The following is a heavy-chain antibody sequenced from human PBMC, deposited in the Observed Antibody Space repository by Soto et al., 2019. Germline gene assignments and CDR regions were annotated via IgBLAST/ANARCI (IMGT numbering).Heavy chain of an antibody. D-gene: IGHD3-9*01. CDR2: INHSGST. Sequence: SETLSLTCAVYGGSFSGYYWSWIRQPPGKGLEWIGEINHSGSTAYNPSLKSRVTMSADTSKNQFSLKLNSVTAADTAVYYCARSQYVILTGCYLGYWGQGTRVTGSS. V-gene: IGHV4-34*01. CDR1: GGSFSGYY. J-gene: IGHJ4*02. CDR3: ARSQYVILTGCYLGY.